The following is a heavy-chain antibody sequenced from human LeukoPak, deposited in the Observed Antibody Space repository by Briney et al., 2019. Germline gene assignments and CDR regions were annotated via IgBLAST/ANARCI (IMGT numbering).Heavy chain of an antibody. J-gene: IGHJ6*02. V-gene: IGHV3-49*04. Sequence: GGSLRLSCTASGFTFGDYAMSSVRQGPGKGLEWVGFIRSKAYGGTTEYAAPVKGRFTISRDDSKSIAYLQMNSLKTEDTAVYYCTRQTGGPGDPLAYGTDVWGQGTTVTVSS. D-gene: IGHD2-8*02. CDR2: IRSKAYGGTT. CDR3: TRQTGGPGDPLAYGTDV. CDR1: GFTFGDYA.